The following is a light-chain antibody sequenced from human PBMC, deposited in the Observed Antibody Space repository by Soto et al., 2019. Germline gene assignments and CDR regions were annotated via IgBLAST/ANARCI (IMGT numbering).Light chain of an antibody. CDR2: DAS. J-gene: IGKJ3*01. V-gene: IGKV3-11*01. Sequence: EIVLTQSPATLSLSPGERATLSCRASQSVSSYLAWYQQKPGQAPRLLIYDASNRATGIPARFSGSGSGTDFTLTISSLEPKDFAVYYCQQRRAFGPGTKVDIK. CDR3: QQRRA. CDR1: QSVSSY.